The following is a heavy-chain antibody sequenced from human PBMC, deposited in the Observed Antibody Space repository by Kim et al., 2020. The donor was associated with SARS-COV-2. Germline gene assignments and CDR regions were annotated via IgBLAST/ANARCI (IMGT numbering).Heavy chain of an antibody. V-gene: IGHV3-7*01. CDR1: GFTFSSYW. D-gene: IGHD5-12*01. CDR2: IKQDGSEK. J-gene: IGHJ4*02. Sequence: GGSLRLSCAASGFTFSSYWMSWVRQAPGKGLEWVANIKQDGSEKYYVDSVKGRFTISRDNAKNSLYLQMNSLRAEDTAVYYCARGAQERRWLHPRRAYYFDYWGQGTLVTVSS. CDR3: ARGAQERRWLHPRRAYYFDY.